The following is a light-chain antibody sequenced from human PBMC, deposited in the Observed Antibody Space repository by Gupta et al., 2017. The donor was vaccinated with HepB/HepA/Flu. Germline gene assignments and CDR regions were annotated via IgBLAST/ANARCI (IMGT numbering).Light chain of an antibody. Sequence: QTPSSLSASVGDRVTIACRASQSISNFLNWYQQKPGKAPNLLIYAASSLQSGVPSRFSGSGSGTDFTLTISRLQPEDFATYYCQQSYGTPRTFGQGTMVEIK. V-gene: IGKV1-39*01. CDR3: QQSYGTPRT. J-gene: IGKJ1*01. CDR2: AAS. CDR1: QSISNF.